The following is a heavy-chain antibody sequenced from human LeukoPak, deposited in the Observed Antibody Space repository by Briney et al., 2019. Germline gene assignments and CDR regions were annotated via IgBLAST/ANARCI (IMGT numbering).Heavy chain of an antibody. CDR3: AKELWFGTFDY. D-gene: IGHD3-10*01. J-gene: IGHJ4*02. V-gene: IGHV3-30*18. CDR1: GFTFSTFG. Sequence: GGSLRLSCAASGFTFSTFGMHWVRQAPGKGLEWVAVISYDGNSKFYADSVKGRFTISRDNSKNTVFLQMNSPRAEDTAVYYCAKELWFGTFDYWGQGTLVTVSS. CDR2: ISYDGNSK.